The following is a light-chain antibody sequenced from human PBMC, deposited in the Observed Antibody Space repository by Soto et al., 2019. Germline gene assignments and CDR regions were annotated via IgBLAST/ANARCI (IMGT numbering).Light chain of an antibody. CDR2: GAS. CDR1: QSVGSY. Sequence: EIVLTQSPATLSLSPGERATLSCTASQSVGSYLAWYQQKPGQAPRLLIYGASSRATGIPDRFSGSGSGTDFTLTISRLEPEEFAVYYCQQYGSSPRTVGHGTKVDIK. V-gene: IGKV3-20*01. J-gene: IGKJ1*01. CDR3: QQYGSSPRT.